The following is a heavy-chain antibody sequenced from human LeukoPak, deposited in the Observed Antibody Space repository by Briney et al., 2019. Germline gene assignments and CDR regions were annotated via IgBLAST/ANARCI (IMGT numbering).Heavy chain of an antibody. CDR3: ARDSGYSGYDSGNY. V-gene: IGHV1-18*01. CDR1: GYTFTSYG. J-gene: IGHJ4*02. Sequence: ASVKVSCKASGYTFTSYGISWVRQAPGQGLEWMGWISAYNGNTNYAQKLQGRVTMTTDTSTSTAYMELRSLRSEDTAVYYCARDSGYSGYDSGNYWGQGTLVTVSS. D-gene: IGHD5-12*01. CDR2: ISAYNGNT.